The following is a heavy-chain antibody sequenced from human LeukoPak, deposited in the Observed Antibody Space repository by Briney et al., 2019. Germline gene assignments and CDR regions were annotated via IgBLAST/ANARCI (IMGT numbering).Heavy chain of an antibody. J-gene: IGHJ4*02. Sequence: GGSLRLSCAASGFTFSSFGMHWVRQAPGKGLEWVSAISGSGGSTYYADSVKGRFTISRDNSKNTLYLQMNSLRAEDTAVYYCAMISGSYYFDYWGQGTLVTVSS. D-gene: IGHD1-26*01. V-gene: IGHV3-23*01. CDR1: GFTFSSFG. CDR2: ISGSGGST. CDR3: AMISGSYYFDY.